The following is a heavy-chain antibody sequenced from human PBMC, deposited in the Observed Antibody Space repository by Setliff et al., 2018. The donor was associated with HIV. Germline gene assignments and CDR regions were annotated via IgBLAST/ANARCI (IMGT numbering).Heavy chain of an antibody. CDR2: IIPIFGTT. CDR1: GGTFSSYT. V-gene: IGHV1-69*13. Sequence: SVKVSCKASGGTFSSYTISWVRQAPGQGLEWMGRIIPIFGTTNYAQKFQGRVTITADESTSTAYMELSSLRSEDTAVYYCAMSMTTYPVSRAFDIWGQGTMVTVSS. J-gene: IGHJ3*02. CDR3: AMSMTTYPVSRAFDI. D-gene: IGHD4-4*01.